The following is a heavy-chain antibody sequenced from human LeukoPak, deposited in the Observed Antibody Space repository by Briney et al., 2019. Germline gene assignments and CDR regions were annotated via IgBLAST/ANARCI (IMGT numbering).Heavy chain of an antibody. Sequence: GGSLRLSCAASGFTFSSYAMHWVRQAPGKGLEWVAVISYDGSNKYYADSVKGRFTISRNNSKNTLYLQMNSLRAEETAVYYCARDGTTLDAFDIWGQGTMVTVSS. V-gene: IGHV3-30-3*01. D-gene: IGHD1-7*01. J-gene: IGHJ3*02. CDR2: ISYDGSNK. CDR3: ARDGTTLDAFDI. CDR1: GFTFSSYA.